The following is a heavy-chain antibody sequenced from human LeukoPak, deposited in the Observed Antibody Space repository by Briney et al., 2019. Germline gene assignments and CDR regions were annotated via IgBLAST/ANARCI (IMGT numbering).Heavy chain of an antibody. CDR1: GGSISIYY. Sequence: SETLSLTCTVSGGSISIYYWSWIRQPPGKGLEWIGYISYTGSTNYNPSLKSRVTISVDTSKNQLSLKLSSVTAADTAVYYCARVFLNYYDSSGYYFDYWGQGTLVTVSS. CDR3: ARVFLNYYDSSGYYFDY. V-gene: IGHV4-59*01. CDR2: ISYTGST. D-gene: IGHD3-22*01. J-gene: IGHJ4*02.